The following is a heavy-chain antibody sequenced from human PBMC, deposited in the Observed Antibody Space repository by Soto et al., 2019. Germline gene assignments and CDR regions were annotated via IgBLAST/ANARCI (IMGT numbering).Heavy chain of an antibody. J-gene: IGHJ4*02. CDR1: GDSVSSDSVA. CDR2: TYYRTKWFN. Sequence: PSQTLSLTCAISGDSVSSDSVAWNWIRQSTSRGLEWLGRTYYRTKWFNDYAVSVMSRITITPDTSRNQFSLQLTSVTPEDTAVYYCATDRGKYIDFFDYWGQGILVT. V-gene: IGHV6-1*01. D-gene: IGHD1-26*01. CDR3: ATDRGKYIDFFDY.